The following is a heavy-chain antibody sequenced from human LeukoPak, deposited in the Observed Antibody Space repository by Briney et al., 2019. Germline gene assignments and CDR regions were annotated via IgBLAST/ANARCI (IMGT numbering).Heavy chain of an antibody. CDR3: ARHRGSSWYDGYFQH. Sequence: GESLKISCKGSGYSFTSYWIGWVRQMPGKGLEWMGIIYPGDSDTRYSPSFQGRVTISADKSISTAYLQWSSLKASDTAMYYCARHRGSSWYDGYFQHWGQGTLVTVSS. J-gene: IGHJ1*01. D-gene: IGHD6-13*01. CDR2: IYPGDSDT. V-gene: IGHV5-51*01. CDR1: GYSFTSYW.